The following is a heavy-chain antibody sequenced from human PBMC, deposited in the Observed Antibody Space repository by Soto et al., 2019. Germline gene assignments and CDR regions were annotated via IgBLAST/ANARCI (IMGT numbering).Heavy chain of an antibody. CDR2: ILPLFGTA. J-gene: IGHJ6*02. D-gene: IGHD5-18*01. CDR3: ARGTAMVTSTQDDFYYGMDA. Sequence: QVQLEQSGAEVKKPGSSVQVSCKASGVTFTNYGFTWVRRAPGQGLEWMGGILPLFGTANYAQNFQGRLTITADESTSTAYMELSSLRYEDTAVYYCARGTAMVTSTQDDFYYGMDAWGLGTTVTVSS. V-gene: IGHV1-69*01. CDR1: GVTFTNYG.